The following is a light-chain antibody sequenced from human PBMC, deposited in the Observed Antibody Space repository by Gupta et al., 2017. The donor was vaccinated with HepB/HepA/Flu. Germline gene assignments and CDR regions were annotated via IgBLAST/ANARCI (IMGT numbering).Light chain of an antibody. Sequence: IQTTQSPSSLSASVRDRVTNTCRARHRISNYLNWYQQKPGKAPKVLIYSGSRVQNGVPSRFSGSGSGPDFSRFISRLQPEDFATYYCQHRDSAPSTFGQGTKVEIK. V-gene: IGKV1-39*01. J-gene: IGKJ1*01. CDR3: QHRDSAPST. CDR1: HRISNY. CDR2: SGS.